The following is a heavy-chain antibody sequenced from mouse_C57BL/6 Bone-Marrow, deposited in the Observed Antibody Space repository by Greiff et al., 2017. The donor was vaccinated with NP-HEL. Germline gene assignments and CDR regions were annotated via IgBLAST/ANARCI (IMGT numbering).Heavy chain of an antibody. CDR1: GYTFTSYW. CDR2: IDPSDSYT. D-gene: IGHD2-14*01. Sequence: QVQLQQPGAELVKPGASVKLSCKASGYTFTSYWMQWVKQRPGQGLEWIGEIDPSDSYTNYNQKFKGKATLTVDTSSSTAYMQLSSLTSEDSAVYYCARCAYRVDYWGQGTTLTVSS. V-gene: IGHV1-50*01. J-gene: IGHJ2*01. CDR3: ARCAYRVDY.